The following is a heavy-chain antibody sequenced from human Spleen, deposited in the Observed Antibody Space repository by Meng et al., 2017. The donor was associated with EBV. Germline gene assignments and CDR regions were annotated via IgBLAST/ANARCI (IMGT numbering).Heavy chain of an antibody. CDR3: ARQSTYRLLDP. D-gene: IGHD3-16*02. Sequence: QVQLHQGGAGLLKPSETLSLTCALYGESFSGHYWTWIRQPPGKGLEWIGEINESGITNYNPSLKSRVTLSIDTSERHFSLNLSSVTAADTAVYYCARQSTYRLLDPWGQGALVTAPQ. CDR1: GESFSGHY. CDR2: INESGIT. V-gene: IGHV4-34*01. J-gene: IGHJ5*02.